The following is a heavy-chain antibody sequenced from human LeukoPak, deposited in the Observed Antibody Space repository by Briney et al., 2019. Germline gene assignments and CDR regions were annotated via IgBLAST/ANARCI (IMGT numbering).Heavy chain of an antibody. CDR1: GGSISSSSYY. CDR3: ARNRGWFDP. CDR2: IYYSGST. V-gene: IGHV4-39*01. J-gene: IGHJ5*02. Sequence: SETLSLTCTVSGGSISSSSYYWGWIRQPPGKGLEWIGSIYYSGSTYYNPSLKSRVTISVDTSKNQFSLKLSSVTAADTAVYYCARNRGWFDPRGQGTLATVSS.